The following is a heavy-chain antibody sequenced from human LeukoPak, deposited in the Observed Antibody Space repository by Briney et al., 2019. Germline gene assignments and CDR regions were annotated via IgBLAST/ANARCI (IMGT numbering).Heavy chain of an antibody. CDR1: GSSITVTT. Sequence: PSETLCHTSMVPGSSITVTTSTGIPQPPGKGLEWIGYIYSSGSANYNPSLKSRVIISGDTSKNPISLKLTSVTAADTAEYFFARHRDSYATWGHGTLVTVSS. V-gene: IGHV4-59*08. CDR3: ARHRDSYAT. D-gene: IGHD2-15*01. CDR2: IYSSGSA. J-gene: IGHJ4*01.